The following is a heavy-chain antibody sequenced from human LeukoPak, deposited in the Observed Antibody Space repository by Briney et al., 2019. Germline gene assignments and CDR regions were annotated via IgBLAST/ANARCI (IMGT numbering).Heavy chain of an antibody. CDR1: GGTFSSYA. J-gene: IGHJ4*02. CDR3: ARAPADYGGNLFDY. V-gene: IGHV1-69*13. CDR2: IIPIFGTA. Sequence: SVKVSCKASGGTFSSYAISWVRQAPGQGLEWMGGIIPIFGTANYAQKFQGRVTITADESASTAYMELSSLRSEDTAVYYCARAPADYGGNLFDYWGQGTLVTVSS. D-gene: IGHD4-23*01.